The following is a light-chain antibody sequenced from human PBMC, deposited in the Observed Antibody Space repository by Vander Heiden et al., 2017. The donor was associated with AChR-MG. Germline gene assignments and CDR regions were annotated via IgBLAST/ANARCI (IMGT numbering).Light chain of an antibody. Sequence: QSALTQPASVSGSPGQSITISCTGTSSDVGSYNVVSWYQLHPGKAPKVMIYEVSKRPSGVSNRFSGSKSGNTASLTISGLQADDEADYYCCSYAGSSTLVFGEGTKLTVL. J-gene: IGLJ2*01. CDR1: SSDVGSYNV. CDR2: EVS. CDR3: CSYAGSSTLV. V-gene: IGLV2-23*02.